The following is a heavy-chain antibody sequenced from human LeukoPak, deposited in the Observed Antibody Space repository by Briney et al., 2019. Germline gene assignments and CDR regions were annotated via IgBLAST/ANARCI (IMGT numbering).Heavy chain of an antibody. J-gene: IGHJ6*04. CDR1: GFTFSSYA. CDR2: ISGSGGST. D-gene: IGHD3-9*01. V-gene: IGHV3-23*01. CDR3: AKASGKDILTGYRYGMDV. Sequence: GGSLRLSCAASGFTFSSYAMSWVRQAPGKGLEWVSAISGSGGSTYYGDSMKGRFTISRDNSKSTLYLQMNSLRAEDTAVYYCAKASGKDILTGYRYGMDVWGKGTTVTVSS.